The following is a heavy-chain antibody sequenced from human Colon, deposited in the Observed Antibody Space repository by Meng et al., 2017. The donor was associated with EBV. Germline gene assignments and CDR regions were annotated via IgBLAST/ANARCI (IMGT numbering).Heavy chain of an antibody. D-gene: IGHD7-27*01. V-gene: IGHV4-39*01. CDR1: DGTSSMSNSY. Sequence: QPSAPRTVTPSQTLPLPSPVLDGTSSMSNSYWGCIRQPPGKGLEWFGSIYSSGSTYYNPSLKSRVTISVDTSKNQFSLKLSSVTAADTAVYYCASPLGILGIVDLWGRGTLVTVSS. CDR2: IYSSGST. CDR3: ASPLGILGIVDL. J-gene: IGHJ2*01.